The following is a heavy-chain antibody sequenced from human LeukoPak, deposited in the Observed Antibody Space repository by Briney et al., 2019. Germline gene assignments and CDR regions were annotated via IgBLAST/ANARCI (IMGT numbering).Heavy chain of an antibody. CDR3: ARGSFDPHYYYYYYMDV. CDR1: GFTFSSYE. Sequence: GGSLRLSCAASGFTFSSYEMNWVRQAPGKGLEWVSYISSSGSTIYYADSVKGRFTISRDNAKNSLYLQMNSLRAEDTAVYYCARGSFDPHYYYYYYMDVWGKGTTVTISS. CDR2: ISSSGSTI. J-gene: IGHJ6*03. D-gene: IGHD3-16*01. V-gene: IGHV3-48*03.